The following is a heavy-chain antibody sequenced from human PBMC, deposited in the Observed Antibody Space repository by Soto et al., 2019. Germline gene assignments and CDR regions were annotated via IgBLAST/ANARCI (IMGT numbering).Heavy chain of an antibody. V-gene: IGHV1-69*13. CDR1: GGTFSSYA. CDR2: IIPIFGTA. J-gene: IGHJ4*02. CDR3: ARDDVLEGAFDY. Sequence: SVKVSCKASGGTFSSYAISWVRQAPGQGLEWMGGIIPIFGTANYAQKFQGRVTITADESTSTAYMELSSLRSEDTAVYYCARDDVLEGAFDYWGQGTLVTVSS. D-gene: IGHD3-16*01.